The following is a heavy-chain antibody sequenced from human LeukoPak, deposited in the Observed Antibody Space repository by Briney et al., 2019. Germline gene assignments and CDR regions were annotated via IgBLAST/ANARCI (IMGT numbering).Heavy chain of an antibody. D-gene: IGHD3-9*01. J-gene: IGHJ6*03. CDR3: ARHVLYYDILTGYYKNYYYYYYMDV. CDR2: IYPGDSDT. V-gene: IGHV5-51*01. Sequence: NHGESLKISCKGSGYSFTSYWIGWVRQMPGKGLEWMGIIYPGDSDTRYSPSFQGQVTISADKSISTAYLQWSSLKASDTAMYYCARHVLYYDILTGYYKNYYYYYYMDVWGKGTTVTVSS. CDR1: GYSFTSYW.